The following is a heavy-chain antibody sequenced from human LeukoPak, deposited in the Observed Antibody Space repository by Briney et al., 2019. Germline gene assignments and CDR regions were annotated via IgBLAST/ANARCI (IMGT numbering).Heavy chain of an antibody. CDR1: GFTFSNAW. D-gene: IGHD3-3*01. CDR2: IKSKTDGGTT. J-gene: IGHJ6*03. Sequence: GGSLRLSCAASGFTFSNAWMSWVSQAPGKGLEWVGRIKSKTDGGTTDYAAPVKGRFTISRDDSKNTLYLQMNSLKTEDTAVYYCTTDLEWYYYYYYMDVWGKGTTVTVSS. V-gene: IGHV3-15*01. CDR3: TTDLEWYYYYYYMDV.